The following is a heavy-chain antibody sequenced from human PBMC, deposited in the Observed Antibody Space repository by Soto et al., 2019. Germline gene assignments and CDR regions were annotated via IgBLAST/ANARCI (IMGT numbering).Heavy chain of an antibody. V-gene: IGHV3-30-3*01. D-gene: IGHD6-19*01. Sequence: GGSLRLSCAASGFTFSSYAMHWVRQAPGKGLEWVAVISYDGSNKYYADSVKGRFTISRDNSKNTLYLQMNSLRAEDTAVYYCARDIERFDSGRQPPGDYWGQGTLVTVSS. CDR2: ISYDGSNK. J-gene: IGHJ4*02. CDR1: GFTFSSYA. CDR3: ARDIERFDSGRQPPGDY.